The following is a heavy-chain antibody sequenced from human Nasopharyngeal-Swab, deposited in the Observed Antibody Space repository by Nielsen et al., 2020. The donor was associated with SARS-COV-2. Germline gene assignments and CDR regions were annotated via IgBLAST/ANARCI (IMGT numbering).Heavy chain of an antibody. J-gene: IGHJ1*01. CDR2: TEIGGTT. V-gene: IGHV3-53*01. CDR1: GLTVSSTY. D-gene: IGHD2-2*01. CDR3: ARDLGGGYCTTTNCPGS. Sequence: GGSLRLSCAVSGLTVSSTYMSWVRQAPGKGLEWVSVTEIGGTTHYADSEKGRFSISRDSSTNTLYLQMNNVRAEDTAVYYCARDLGGGYCTTTNCPGSWGQGTLVTVSS.